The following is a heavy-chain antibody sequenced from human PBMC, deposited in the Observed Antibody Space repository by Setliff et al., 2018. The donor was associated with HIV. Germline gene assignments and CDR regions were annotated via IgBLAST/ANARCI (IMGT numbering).Heavy chain of an antibody. V-gene: IGHV4-59*01. CDR3: ARVQMAYAAFDV. D-gene: IGHD4-17*01. J-gene: IGHJ3*01. CDR1: GGSISSYY. Sequence: SETLSLTCTISGGSISSYYWSWIRQPPGKGLEWIGSIYFTGSSDNNPSLKSRVTLSVDTSKHQFSLKLSSVTAADTAVYYCARVQMAYAAFDVWGQGTMVTVSS. CDR2: IYFTGSS.